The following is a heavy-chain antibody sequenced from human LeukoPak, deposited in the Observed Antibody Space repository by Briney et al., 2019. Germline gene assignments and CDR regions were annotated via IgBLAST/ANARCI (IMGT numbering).Heavy chain of an antibody. CDR1: GCIVSTND. V-gene: IGHV3-53*01. CDR3: ARESRFGESFFDY. D-gene: IGHD3-10*01. Sequence: GGSLRLSCAASGCIVSTNDMSWVRQAPGKGLEWVSITYSDGGTYYAESVKGRFTISRDNSKNTLYLQMNSLRAEGTAVYYCARESRFGESFFDYWGQGTLVTVSS. CDR2: TYSDGGT. J-gene: IGHJ4*02.